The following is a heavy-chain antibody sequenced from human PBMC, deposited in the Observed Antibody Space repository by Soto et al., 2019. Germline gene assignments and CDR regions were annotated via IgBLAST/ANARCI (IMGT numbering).Heavy chain of an antibody. CDR3: ARETPNLQTTVTHRGDGYFDL. D-gene: IGHD4-17*01. V-gene: IGHV1-2*02. CDR2: INPNSGGT. Sequence: QVQLVQSGAEVKKPGASVKVSCKASGYTFTGYYMHWVRQAPGQGLEWMGWINPNSGGTNYAQKFQGRVTMTRDTSISTAYMELSRLRSDDTAVYYCARETPNLQTTVTHRGDGYFDLWGRGTLVTVSS. J-gene: IGHJ2*01. CDR1: GYTFTGYY.